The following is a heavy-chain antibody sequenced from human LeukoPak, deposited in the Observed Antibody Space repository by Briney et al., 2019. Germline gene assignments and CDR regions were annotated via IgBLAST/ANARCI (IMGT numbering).Heavy chain of an antibody. V-gene: IGHV3-48*04. CDR3: ASAQSWISPFDY. CDR2: IDGSSNNI. J-gene: IGHJ4*02. Sequence: GGSLRLSCAASGFTFSGYSMNWIRQAPGEGLEWVSYIDGSSNNIYYAESVKGRFTISRDNAKNTLYLQMNSLRVEDTAVYYCASAQSWISPFDYWGQGTLVTVSS. D-gene: IGHD2-2*03. CDR1: GFTFSGYS.